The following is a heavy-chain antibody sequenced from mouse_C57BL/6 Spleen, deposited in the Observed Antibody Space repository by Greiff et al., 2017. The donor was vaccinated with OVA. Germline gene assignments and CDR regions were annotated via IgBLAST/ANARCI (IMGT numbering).Heavy chain of an antibody. CDR1: GYTFTSYG. J-gene: IGHJ1*03. Sequence: QVQLQQSGAELARPGASVKLSCKASGYTFTSYGISWVKQRTGQGLEWIGEIYPRSGNTYYNEKFKGKATLTADKSSSTAYMELRSLTSEDSAVYFCATGDYGSSSGTEYFDVWGTGTTVTVSS. CDR2: IYPRSGNT. D-gene: IGHD1-1*01. CDR3: ATGDYGSSSGTEYFDV. V-gene: IGHV1-81*01.